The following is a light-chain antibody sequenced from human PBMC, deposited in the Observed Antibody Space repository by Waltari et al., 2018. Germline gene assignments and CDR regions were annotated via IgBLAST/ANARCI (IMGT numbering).Light chain of an antibody. CDR1: QGIANH. Sequence: DIQMTQSPSSLSASVGDRVTLTCRASQGIANHLAWFQQKPGKAPKSLIYAASSLQSGVPSKFSGSGSVTDFTLTITNLQPEDFATYYCQQYNSFPVTFGGGTKVEIK. CDR3: QQYNSFPVT. J-gene: IGKJ4*01. V-gene: IGKV1-16*02. CDR2: AAS.